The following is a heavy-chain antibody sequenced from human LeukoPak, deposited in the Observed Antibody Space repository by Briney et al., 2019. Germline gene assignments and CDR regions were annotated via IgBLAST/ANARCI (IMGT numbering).Heavy chain of an antibody. CDR2: INPNSGGT. D-gene: IGHD3-16*01. Sequence: ASVKVSCKASGYTFTGYYMHWVRQAPGQGLEWMGRINPNSGGTNYAQKFQGRVTMTRDTSISTAYMELSRLRSDDTAVYYCARVRFEDDVWGARGADYLVQGTLVTVSS. V-gene: IGHV1-2*06. J-gene: IGHJ4*02. CDR3: ARVRFEDDVWGARGADY. CDR1: GYTFTGYY.